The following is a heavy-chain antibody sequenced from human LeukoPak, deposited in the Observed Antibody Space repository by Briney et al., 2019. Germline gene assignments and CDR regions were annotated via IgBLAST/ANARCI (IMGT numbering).Heavy chain of an antibody. Sequence: PGGSLRLSCAASGFTFSNYAMSWVRQAPGKGLEWVSAISGSGGSTYYADSVKGRFTISRDNSKNTLCLQMNSLRAEDTSVYYFVKDIRTTVTTSADYWGQGTLVTVSS. V-gene: IGHV3-23*01. CDR3: VKDIRTTVTTSADY. CDR1: GFTFSNYA. J-gene: IGHJ4*02. CDR2: ISGSGGST. D-gene: IGHD4-17*01.